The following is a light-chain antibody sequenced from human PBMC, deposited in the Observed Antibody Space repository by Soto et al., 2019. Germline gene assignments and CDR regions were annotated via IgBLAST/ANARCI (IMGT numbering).Light chain of an antibody. V-gene: IGKV3-20*01. CDR3: QQYGSSALT. CDR2: GTS. Sequence: EIVLTQSPGTLSLSPGERATLSCRASQSVSSSYLVWYQQRPGQPPRLLIYGTSNRAAGIPDRFTGTGSGTDFTLTISRLEPEDSAVYYCQQYGSSALTFGGGTKVEIK. J-gene: IGKJ4*01. CDR1: QSVSSSY.